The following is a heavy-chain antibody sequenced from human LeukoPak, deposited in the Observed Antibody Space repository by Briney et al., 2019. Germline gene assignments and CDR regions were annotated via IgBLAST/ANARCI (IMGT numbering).Heavy chain of an antibody. Sequence: GGSLRLSCAASGFTFSSYAMHWVRQAPGKGLEYVSAISSNGGSTYYANSVKGRFTISRDNSKNTLYLQMGSLRAEDMAVYYCARDAPYCSSTSCYSDYWGQGTLVTVS. J-gene: IGHJ4*02. D-gene: IGHD2-2*01. CDR2: ISSNGGST. CDR1: GFTFSSYA. V-gene: IGHV3-64*01. CDR3: ARDAPYCSSTSCYSDY.